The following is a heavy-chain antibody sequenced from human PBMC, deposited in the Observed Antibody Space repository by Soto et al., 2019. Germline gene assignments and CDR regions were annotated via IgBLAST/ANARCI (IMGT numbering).Heavy chain of an antibody. Sequence: LSLTCSVSGASVSSGSFYWSWIRQPPGKGLEWIGFIYNNETFNYNPSLKSRVTLSVDPSKHQFSLKLSSVTAADTAVYYCARVPLRYSSSHNFDSWGQGALVTVSS. CDR2: IYNNETF. J-gene: IGHJ4*02. CDR1: GASVSSGSFY. CDR3: ARVPLRYSSSHNFDS. V-gene: IGHV4-61*01. D-gene: IGHD6-19*01.